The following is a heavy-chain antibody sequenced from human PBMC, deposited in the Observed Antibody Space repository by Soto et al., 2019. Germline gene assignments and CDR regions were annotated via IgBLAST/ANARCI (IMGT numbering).Heavy chain of an antibody. CDR3: AKDQPEDFWSHLGRQFDP. Sequence: EVQLLESGGGLVQPGGSLRLSCAASGFTFSSYAMSWVRQAPGKGLEWVSAISGSGGSTYYADSVKGRFTISRDNSKNTLYLQMNSLRAEDTAVYYCAKDQPEDFWSHLGRQFDPWGQGTLVTVSS. CDR1: GFTFSSYA. CDR2: ISGSGGST. V-gene: IGHV3-23*01. J-gene: IGHJ5*02. D-gene: IGHD3-3*01.